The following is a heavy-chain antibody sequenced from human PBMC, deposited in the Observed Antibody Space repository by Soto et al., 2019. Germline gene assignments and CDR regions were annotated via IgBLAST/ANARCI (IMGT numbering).Heavy chain of an antibody. CDR2: ISSSSSTI. J-gene: IGHJ6*02. CDR3: ARDYSSDFVVVIPYHGMDV. V-gene: IGHV3-48*02. D-gene: IGHD3-3*01. CDR1: GFTFSSYS. Sequence: GGSLRLSCAAAGFTFSSYSMNWVRQAPGKGLEWVSYISSSSSTIYYADSVKGRFTISRDNAKNSLYLQMNSLRDEDTAVYYCARDYSSDFVVVIPYHGMDVWGQRSTVPVSS.